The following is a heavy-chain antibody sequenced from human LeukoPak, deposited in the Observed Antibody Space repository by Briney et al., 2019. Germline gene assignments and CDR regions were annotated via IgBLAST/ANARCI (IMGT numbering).Heavy chain of an antibody. CDR2: IYHSGST. CDR1: GFTFSDYY. V-gene: IGHV4-34*08. Sequence: GSLRLSCAASGFTFSDYYMSWIRQPPGRGLEWIGEIYHSGSTNYNPSLKSRVTISVDKSKNQFSLKLNSVTAADTAVYYCAPLGYCSGDDCHRPYWGQGALVTVSS. J-gene: IGHJ4*02. CDR3: APLGYCSGDDCHRPY. D-gene: IGHD2-15*01.